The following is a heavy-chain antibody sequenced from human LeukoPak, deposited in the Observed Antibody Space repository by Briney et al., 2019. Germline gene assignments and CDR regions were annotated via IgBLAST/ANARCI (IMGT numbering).Heavy chain of an antibody. CDR2: ISAYNGNT. V-gene: IGHV1-18*01. J-gene: IGHJ4*02. D-gene: IGHD4-17*01. CDR1: GYTFTSYG. Sequence: GASVKVSCKASGYTFTSYGISWVLQAPGQGLEWMGWISAYNGNTNYAQKLQGRVTMTTDTSTSTAYMEQRSLRSDDTGVYYCARAADYGDSPDSWGQGTLVTVSS. CDR3: ARAADYGDSPDS.